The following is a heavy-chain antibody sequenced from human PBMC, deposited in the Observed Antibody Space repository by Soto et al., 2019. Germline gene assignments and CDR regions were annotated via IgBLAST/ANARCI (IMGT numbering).Heavy chain of an antibody. CDR2: ISGSGGST. CDR1: GFTFSSYA. CDR3: AKDAVAALSYYYYGMGV. V-gene: IGHV3-23*01. Sequence: GGSLRLSCAASGFTFSSYAMSWVRQAPGKGLEWVSAISGSGGSTYYADSVKGRFTISRDNSKNTLYLQMNSLRAEDTAVYYCAKDAVAALSYYYYGMGVWGQGTTVTVSS. D-gene: IGHD6-13*01. J-gene: IGHJ6*02.